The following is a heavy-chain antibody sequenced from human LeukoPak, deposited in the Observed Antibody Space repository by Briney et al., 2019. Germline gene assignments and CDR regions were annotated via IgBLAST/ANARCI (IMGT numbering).Heavy chain of an antibody. CDR1: GFSLSTSGMC. CDR2: IDWDDDK. CDR3: ARIRWSDGVIIDC. J-gene: IGHJ4*02. V-gene: IGHV2-70*11. D-gene: IGHD3-3*01. Sequence: SGPALVKPTQTLTLTCTFSGFSLSTSGMCVSWIRQPPGKALEWLSRIDWDDDKYYSTYLKTRLTNSKHTSKNQVVLTMTDMDPVGTATYYCARIRWSDGVIIDCWGQGTQVTVSS.